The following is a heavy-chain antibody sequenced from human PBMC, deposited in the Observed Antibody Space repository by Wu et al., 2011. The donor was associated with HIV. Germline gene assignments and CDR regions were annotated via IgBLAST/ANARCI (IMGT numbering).Heavy chain of an antibody. Sequence: VQLVQSGAEVKKVGESLQISCKASGYIFTSQWIGWVRQMPGKGLEWMGIIYPGNSHARYGPSFQGQVTLSVDKSISTAFLQWSTLKASDTAMYYCGTNEGHAFDIWGQGTFVSVSS. J-gene: IGHJ3*02. D-gene: IGHD2-8*01. CDR2: IYPGNSHA. V-gene: IGHV5-51*03. CDR3: GTNEGHAFDI. CDR1: GYIFTSQW.